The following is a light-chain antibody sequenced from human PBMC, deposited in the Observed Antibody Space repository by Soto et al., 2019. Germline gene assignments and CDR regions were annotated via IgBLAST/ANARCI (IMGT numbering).Light chain of an antibody. CDR1: QSVLYSSNNKNY. V-gene: IGKV4-1*01. CDR3: QQYYSTPLT. J-gene: IGKJ4*01. CDR2: WAF. Sequence: IVMTQSPDSLAVSLGESATINCKSSQSVLYSSNNKNYLAWYQQKPGQPPKLLIYWAFTRESEVPDRFSGSGSGTDFSLTISSQQAEDVAVYYCQQYYSTPLTFGGGTPVEIK.